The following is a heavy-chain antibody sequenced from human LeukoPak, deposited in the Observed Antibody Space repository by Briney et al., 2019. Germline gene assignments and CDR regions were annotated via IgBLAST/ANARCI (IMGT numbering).Heavy chain of an antibody. CDR2: INPNSGGT. Sequence: ASVTVSCKASGYTFTGYYMHWVRQAPGQGLEWMGWINPNSGGTNYAQKFQGRVTMTRDTSISTAYMELSRLRSDDTAVYYCARDTSGYYTGWFDPWGQGTLVTVSS. D-gene: IGHD3-3*01. J-gene: IGHJ5*02. V-gene: IGHV1-2*02. CDR1: GYTFTGYY. CDR3: ARDTSGYYTGWFDP.